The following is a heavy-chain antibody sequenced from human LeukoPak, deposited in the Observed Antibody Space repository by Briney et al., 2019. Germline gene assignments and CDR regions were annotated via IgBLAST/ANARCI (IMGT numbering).Heavy chain of an antibody. J-gene: IGHJ2*01. V-gene: IGHV3-30*02. CDR1: GFTFSNYG. CDR2: IRYDGSDK. CDR3: TKLSSSSSTIFDL. D-gene: IGHD6-6*01. Sequence: GGSLRLSCAASGFTFSNYGMHWVRQAPGKGLEWVAFIRYDGSDKYYTDSVKGRFTISRDNSKNTLYLQKSSLRGDDMAAYYCTKLSSSSSTIFDLWGRGTLVTVSS.